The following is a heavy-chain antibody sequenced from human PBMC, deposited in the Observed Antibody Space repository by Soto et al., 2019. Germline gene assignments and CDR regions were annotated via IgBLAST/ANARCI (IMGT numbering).Heavy chain of an antibody. CDR3: GRDDYGIFPY. J-gene: IGHJ4*02. CDR2: IDPKNGGT. D-gene: IGHD3-10*01. CDR1: GYSISAYY. Sequence: AAPVKVSCKASGYSISAYYIHWVRQAPGQGLEWMGWIDPKNGGTVSAQKFQGRLTMTRDTSISTVYMDLSGLTSDDTALYYCGRDDYGIFPYWGQGSLVTVSS. V-gene: IGHV1-2*02.